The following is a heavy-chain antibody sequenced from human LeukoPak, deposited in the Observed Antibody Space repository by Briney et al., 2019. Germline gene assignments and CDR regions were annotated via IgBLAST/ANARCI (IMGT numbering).Heavy chain of an antibody. Sequence: SETLSLTCTVSGGSISSYYWSWIRQPPGKGLEWIGYIYYSGSTNYNPSLKSRVTISVDTSKNQFSLKLSSVTAADTAVYYCGRWLQSGPFDYWGQGTLVTVSS. CDR2: IYYSGST. D-gene: IGHD5-24*01. J-gene: IGHJ4*02. CDR3: GRWLQSGPFDY. V-gene: IGHV4-59*01. CDR1: GGSISSYY.